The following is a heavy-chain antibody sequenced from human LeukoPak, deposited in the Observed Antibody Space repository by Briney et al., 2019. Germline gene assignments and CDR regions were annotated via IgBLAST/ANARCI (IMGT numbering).Heavy chain of an antibody. Sequence: GGSLRLSCAASGFTFSSYAMNWVRQAPGKGLEWVSVICGSGGNTYYADSVKGRFTISRDNSKNTLYLQMNSLRVDDTAVYSCAKGSHGYSSSSADYWGQGTLVTVSS. D-gene: IGHD6-6*01. J-gene: IGHJ4*02. CDR3: AKGSHGYSSSSADY. V-gene: IGHV3-23*01. CDR2: ICGSGGNT. CDR1: GFTFSSYA.